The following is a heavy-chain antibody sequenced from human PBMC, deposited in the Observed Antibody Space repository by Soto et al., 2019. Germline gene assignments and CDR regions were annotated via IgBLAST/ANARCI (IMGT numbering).Heavy chain of an antibody. CDR2: IYNRGSA. CDR3: ARDTNTYASGSYGMDV. J-gene: IGHJ6*02. Sequence: QVQLQESGPGLVKPSQTLSLTCSVSGGSINTGTYYWSWIRQGPGKGLEWIGYIYNRGSAYYNPSLKSRVTISADTSKNQFSLKLRSVTVADTAVYYCARDTNTYASGSYGMDVWGQGTTVTVSS. CDR1: GGSINTGTYY. D-gene: IGHD3-10*01. V-gene: IGHV4-31*03.